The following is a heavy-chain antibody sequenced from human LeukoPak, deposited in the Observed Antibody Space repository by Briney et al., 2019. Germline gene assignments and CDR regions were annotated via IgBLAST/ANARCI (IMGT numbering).Heavy chain of an antibody. D-gene: IGHD3-16*01. V-gene: IGHV4-4*02. CDR2: VNLQGST. J-gene: IGHJ4*02. Sequence: SGTLSLTCDVSGGSITQTNYWTWVSQPPGKGLEWIGEVNLQGSTNYNPSLMGRVAISVDTSENHVSLQLTSVTAADTAVYYCAREGGPYRPLDYSGQGTLVTVS. CDR3: AREGGPYRPLDY. CDR1: GGSITQTNY.